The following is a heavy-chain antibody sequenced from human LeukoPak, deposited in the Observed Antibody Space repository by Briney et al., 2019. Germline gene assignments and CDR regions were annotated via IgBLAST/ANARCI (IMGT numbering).Heavy chain of an antibody. Sequence: ASVKVSCKASGYTFTSYDINWVRQATGQGLEWMGWMNPNSGNTGYAQKFQGRVTMTRNTSISTAYMELSSLRSEDTAVYYCARVGSYDILTGYYIPAHYWGQGTLVTVSS. CDR1: GYTFTSYD. CDR3: ARVGSYDILTGYYIPAHY. D-gene: IGHD3-9*01. J-gene: IGHJ4*02. CDR2: MNPNSGNT. V-gene: IGHV1-8*01.